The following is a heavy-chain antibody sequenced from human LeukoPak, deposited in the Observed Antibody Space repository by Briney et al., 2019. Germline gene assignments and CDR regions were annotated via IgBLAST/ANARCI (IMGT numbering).Heavy chain of an antibody. Sequence: SQTLSLTCTGSVASISSFYWTWIRQPPGKGLEWIGNIYYSGNTNYNPSLKSRVIISVDTPKTQFSLNLSSVTAADTAVYYCARGLRRSDYWGRGTLVTVSS. J-gene: IGHJ4*02. CDR1: VASISSFY. D-gene: IGHD4-23*01. CDR2: IYYSGNT. CDR3: ARGLRRSDY. V-gene: IGHV4-59*01.